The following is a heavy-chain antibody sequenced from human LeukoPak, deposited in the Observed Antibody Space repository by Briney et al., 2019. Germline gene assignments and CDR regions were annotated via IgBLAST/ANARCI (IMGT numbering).Heavy chain of an antibody. D-gene: IGHD4-17*01. Sequence: PGGSLRLSCAASGFTFSSYGMHWVRQAPGKGLEWVALIWYDGSNKYYADSVKGRFTISRDNSKNTLYLQMNSLRAEDTAVYYCARDRSYYGDYFDYWGQGTLVTVSS. J-gene: IGHJ4*02. CDR2: IWYDGSNK. CDR3: ARDRSYYGDYFDY. CDR1: GFTFSSYG. V-gene: IGHV3-33*01.